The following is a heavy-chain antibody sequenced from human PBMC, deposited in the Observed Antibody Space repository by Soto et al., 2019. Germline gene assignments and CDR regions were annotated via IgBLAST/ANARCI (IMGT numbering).Heavy chain of an antibody. CDR2: IYYSGST. V-gene: IGHV4-31*03. J-gene: IGHJ5*02. CDR3: ATYARNWFDP. CDR1: GGSISSGAYY. Sequence: PSETLSLTCTVSGGSISSGAYYWSWIRQHPGKGLEWIGYIYYSGSTNYNPSLKSRVAISVDTSKNQFSLKLSSVTAADTAVYYCATYARNWFDPWGQGTLVTVSS. D-gene: IGHD4-17*01.